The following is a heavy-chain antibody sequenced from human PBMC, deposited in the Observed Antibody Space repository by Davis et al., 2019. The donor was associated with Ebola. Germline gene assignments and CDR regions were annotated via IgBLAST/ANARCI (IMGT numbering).Heavy chain of an antibody. Sequence: AASVKVSCKASGYTFTTFGITWVRQAPGQGLEWMGMINPNDGRTIYAQKFQGRVTVTRNTSINTAYMELSSLRSEDTAVYYCALHTGMLLWGQGTRVTVSS. J-gene: IGHJ4*02. CDR1: GYTFTTFG. D-gene: IGHD3-16*01. V-gene: IGHV1-8*02. CDR2: INPNDGRT. CDR3: ALHTGMLL.